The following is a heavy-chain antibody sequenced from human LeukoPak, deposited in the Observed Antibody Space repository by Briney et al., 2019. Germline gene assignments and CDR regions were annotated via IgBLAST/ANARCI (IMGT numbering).Heavy chain of an antibody. V-gene: IGHV4-31*03. CDR2: IYYSGST. Sequence: SETLSLTCTVSGGSISSGGYYWSWIRQHPGKGLEWIGYIYYSGSTYYNPSLKSRVTISVDTSKNQFSLKLSSVTAADTAVYYCARDSSNDYSNYNYYYGMDVWGQGTTVTVSS. CDR3: ARDSSNDYSNYNYYYGMDV. D-gene: IGHD4-11*01. CDR1: GGSISSGGYY. J-gene: IGHJ6*02.